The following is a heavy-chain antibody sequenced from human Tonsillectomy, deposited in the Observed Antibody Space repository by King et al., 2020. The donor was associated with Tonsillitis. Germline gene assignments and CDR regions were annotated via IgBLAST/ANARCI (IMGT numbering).Heavy chain of an antibody. Sequence: VQLVESGGGLVQPGRSLRLSCAASGFTFDDYAMHWVRQAPGKGLEWVSGISWNSGSIGYADSVKGRVTISRDNAKNSLYLEMNSLRAEDTALYYCAKDRGKYSSSSGFDYWGQGTLVTVSS. CDR2: ISWNSGSI. V-gene: IGHV3-9*01. CDR1: GFTFDDYA. J-gene: IGHJ4*02. D-gene: IGHD6-6*01. CDR3: AKDRGKYSSSSGFDY.